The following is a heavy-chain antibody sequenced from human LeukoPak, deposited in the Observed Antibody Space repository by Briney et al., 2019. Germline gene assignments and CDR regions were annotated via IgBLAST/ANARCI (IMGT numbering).Heavy chain of an antibody. CDR3: ASDGRGYCSGGSCYSDAFDI. Sequence: SETLSLTCTVSGGSISSSSYYWGWIRQPPGKGLEWIGSIYYSGSTYYNPSLKSRVTISVDTSKNQFSLKLSSVTAADTAVYYCASDGRGYCSGGSCYSDAFDIWGQGTMVTVSS. J-gene: IGHJ3*02. V-gene: IGHV4-39*07. CDR1: GGSISSSSYY. D-gene: IGHD2-15*01. CDR2: IYYSGST.